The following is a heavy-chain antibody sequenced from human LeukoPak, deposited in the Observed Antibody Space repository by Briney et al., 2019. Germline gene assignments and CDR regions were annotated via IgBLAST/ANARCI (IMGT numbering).Heavy chain of an antibody. CDR1: GFTFSSYR. Sequence: PGGSLRLSCAASGFTFSSYRMNWVRQAPGKGLEWVSGINWNGGSTGYADSVKGRFTISRDNAKNSLYLQMNSLRAEDTALYYCARDQLLFGDYPNWFDPWGQGTLVTVSS. CDR3: ARDQLLFGDYPNWFDP. J-gene: IGHJ5*02. CDR2: INWNGGST. D-gene: IGHD4-17*01. V-gene: IGHV3-20*04.